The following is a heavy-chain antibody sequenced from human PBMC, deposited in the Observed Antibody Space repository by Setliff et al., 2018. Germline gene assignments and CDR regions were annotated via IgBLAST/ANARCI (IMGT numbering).Heavy chain of an antibody. V-gene: IGHV1-69-2*01. CDR2: IDPRDDFT. CDR1: GYSFSDFY. CDR3: VRDISSASGILDF. D-gene: IGHD3-3*01. J-gene: IGHJ4*02. Sequence: GASVKVSCKASGYSFSDFYMHWVRQVPGEGLEALGRIDPRDDFTVYAERFKDRLTITADTSTDTSYMEMNSLTVDDTALYYCVRDISSASGILDFWGQGTLVTVSS.